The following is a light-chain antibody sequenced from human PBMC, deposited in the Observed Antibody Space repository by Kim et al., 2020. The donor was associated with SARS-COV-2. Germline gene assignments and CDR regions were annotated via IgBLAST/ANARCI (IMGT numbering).Light chain of an antibody. Sequence: ASVGDRVTITCRASQDITNSLAWYQQKPGKVPKVLIYDASNLESGVPSRFSGSGSGTEFTLRIGSLQTEDVATYYCQKYNSAPRTFGPGTKVEIK. J-gene: IGKJ1*01. CDR3: QKYNSAPRT. V-gene: IGKV1-27*01. CDR1: QDITNS. CDR2: DAS.